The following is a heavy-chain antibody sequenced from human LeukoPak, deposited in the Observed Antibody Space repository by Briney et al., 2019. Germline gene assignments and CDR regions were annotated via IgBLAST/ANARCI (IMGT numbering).Heavy chain of an antibody. D-gene: IGHD1-26*01. Sequence: GGSLRLSCAASGFTFSRYGMHWVRQAPGKGLEWVAVISYDGSNKYYANSVKGRFTISRDNSKNTLYLQMNSLRAEDTAVYYCARGSGSFSGGFDYWGQGTLVTVSS. V-gene: IGHV3-30*03. J-gene: IGHJ4*02. CDR1: GFTFSRYG. CDR2: ISYDGSNK. CDR3: ARGSGSFSGGFDY.